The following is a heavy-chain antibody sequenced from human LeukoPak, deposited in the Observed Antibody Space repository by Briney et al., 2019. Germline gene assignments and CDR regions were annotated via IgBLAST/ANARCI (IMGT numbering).Heavy chain of an antibody. V-gene: IGHV4-39*07. CDR3: ARDLFYDSSGYYPVPHGAFDI. CDR1: GGSISSSSYY. CDR2: IYYSGST. Sequence: SETLSLTCTVSGGSISSSSYYWGWIRQPPGKGLEWIGSIYYSGSTYYNPSLKSRVTISVDTSKNQFSLKLSSVTAADTAVYYCARDLFYDSSGYYPVPHGAFDIWGQGTMVTVSS. D-gene: IGHD3-22*01. J-gene: IGHJ3*02.